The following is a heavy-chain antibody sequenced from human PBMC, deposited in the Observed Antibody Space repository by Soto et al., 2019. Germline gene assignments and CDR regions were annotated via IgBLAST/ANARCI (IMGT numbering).Heavy chain of an antibody. CDR3: AASYNYFQC. CDR2: IKSKSDGGTT. V-gene: IGHV3-15*07. D-gene: IGHD1-1*01. J-gene: IGHJ4*02. CDR1: GFTFSDAW. Sequence: GSLRLSCAVSGFTFSDAWLHWVRQAPGKGLEWVGRIKSKSDGGTTDYTAPVKGRFTISRDDSKSTLYLQMDSLKTEDTAVYFCAASYNYFQCWGQGTLVTVSS.